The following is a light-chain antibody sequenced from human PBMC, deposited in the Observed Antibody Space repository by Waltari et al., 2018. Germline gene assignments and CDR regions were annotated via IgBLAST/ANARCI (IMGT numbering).Light chain of an antibody. Sequence: DIQMTQSPSTLAASVGDRVTITCRASQSISTSLAWYQQKPGKAPKILIYKASTLDSGVPSRFSGSGSGTEFTRTISSLQPDDFATYHCQQYKSYSQTFGQGTKVEIK. V-gene: IGKV1-5*03. CDR3: QQYKSYSQT. J-gene: IGKJ1*01. CDR2: KAS. CDR1: QSISTS.